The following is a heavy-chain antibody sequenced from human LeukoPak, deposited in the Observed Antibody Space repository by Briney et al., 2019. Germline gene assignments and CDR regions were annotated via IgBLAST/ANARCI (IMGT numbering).Heavy chain of an antibody. CDR3: ARAFWGSVDY. D-gene: IGHD3-16*01. CDR2: TNHSGST. Sequence: SETLSLTCAVYGGSFSGYYWSWIRQPPGKGLEWIGETNHSGSTNYNPSLKSRVTISVDTSKNQFSLKLSSVTAADTAVYYCARAFWGSVDYWGQGTLVTVSS. J-gene: IGHJ4*02. CDR1: GGSFSGYY. V-gene: IGHV4-34*01.